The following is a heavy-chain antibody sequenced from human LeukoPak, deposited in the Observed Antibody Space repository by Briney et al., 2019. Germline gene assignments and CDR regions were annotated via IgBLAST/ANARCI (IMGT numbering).Heavy chain of an antibody. CDR1: GGSFSGCY. V-gene: IGHV4-34*01. CDR2: INHSGIT. J-gene: IGHJ4*02. D-gene: IGHD5-12*01. Sequence: PSETLSLTCAVYGGSFSGCYWSWIRQPPGKGLEWIGEINHSGITNYNPSLKSRVTISVDTSKNQFSLKLSSVTAADTAVYYCARGNTGYGNFDYWGQGILVTVSS. CDR3: ARGNTGYGNFDY.